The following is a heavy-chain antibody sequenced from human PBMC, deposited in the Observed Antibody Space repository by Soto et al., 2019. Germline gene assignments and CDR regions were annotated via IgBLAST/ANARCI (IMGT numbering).Heavy chain of an antibody. CDR1: GFTFGDSY. CDR2: ISPGSRYP. V-gene: IGHV3-11*06. Sequence: GGSLRLSCAGSGFTFGDSYISWIRQAPVKGLEWLSYISPGSRYPAYADSVKGRFTISRDNAKRSLYLQMMSLTAEDTAIYYCVRGGGGGLFDPWGQGTMVNVSS. J-gene: IGHJ5*02. D-gene: IGHD2-15*01. CDR3: VRGGGGGLFDP.